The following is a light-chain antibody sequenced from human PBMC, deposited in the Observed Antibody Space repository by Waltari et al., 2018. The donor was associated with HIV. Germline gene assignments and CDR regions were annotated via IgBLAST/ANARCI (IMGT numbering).Light chain of an antibody. CDR3: SSYTSSSSWV. CDR2: DVS. Sequence: QSALTQPASVSGSPGQSLTISCTGTSSDVGGYNYVSWYQQHPGKAPKVMIYDVSNRPSGVSNRFSGSKSGNTASLTISGLQAEDEADYYCSSYTSSSSWVFGGGTKLTVL. J-gene: IGLJ3*02. V-gene: IGLV2-14*03. CDR1: SSDVGGYNY.